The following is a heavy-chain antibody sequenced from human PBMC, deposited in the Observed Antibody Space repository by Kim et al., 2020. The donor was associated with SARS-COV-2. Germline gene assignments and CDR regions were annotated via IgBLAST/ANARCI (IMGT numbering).Heavy chain of an antibody. J-gene: IGHJ6*03. CDR3: AREAWHYYYYYYMDV. Sequence: VESVKGRFTIHGDNAKNSLYLQMNSLRDEDTAVYYCAREAWHYYYYYYMDVWGKGTTVTVSS. V-gene: IGHV3-7*01.